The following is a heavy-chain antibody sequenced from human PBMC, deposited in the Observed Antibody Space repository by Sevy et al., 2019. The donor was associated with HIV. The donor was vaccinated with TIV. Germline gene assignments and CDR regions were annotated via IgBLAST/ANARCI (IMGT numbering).Heavy chain of an antibody. D-gene: IGHD6-13*01. CDR1: GGSINSGGYS. CDR3: ARGRVGDSSSWYGAFDV. J-gene: IGHJ3*01. V-gene: IGHV4-30-2*01. CDR2: IFQSGAT. Sequence: SETLSLTCAVSGGSINSGGYSWSWIRQPPGKGLEWIGYIFQSGATYNIPSLQSPVSISVDMSKNQFTLNLRSVTAADTAVYYCARGRVGDSSSWYGAFDVWGQGTMVTVSS.